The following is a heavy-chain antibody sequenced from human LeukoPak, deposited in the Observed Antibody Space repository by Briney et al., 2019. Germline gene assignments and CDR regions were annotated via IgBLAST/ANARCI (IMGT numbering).Heavy chain of an antibody. V-gene: IGHV1-18*01. CDR2: ISAYNGDT. CDR3: ARGYLYSSGWYYYYYYMDV. D-gene: IGHD6-19*01. Sequence: ASVKVSCKASGYTFATYGVSWVRQAPGQGLEWMGWISAYNGDTNFAPKFQGRVTMTTDTSTSTAYMELSRLRSDDTAVYYCARGYLYSSGWYYYYYYMDVWGKGTTVTVSS. CDR1: GYTFATYG. J-gene: IGHJ6*03.